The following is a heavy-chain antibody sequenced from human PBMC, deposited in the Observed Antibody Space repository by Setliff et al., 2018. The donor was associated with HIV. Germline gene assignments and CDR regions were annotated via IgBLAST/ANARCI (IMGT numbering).Heavy chain of an antibody. Sequence: ASVKVSCKASGGAFSGYALSWVRQAPGQGLEWMGWMNPNSGNTGYAERFQGRVTMTRDTSISTVYMELTSLRSEDMAVYYCARGLRQNRSNSDVFDVWGQGTVVTVSS. CDR3: ARGLRQNRSNSDVFDV. V-gene: IGHV1-8*02. CDR2: MNPNSGNT. D-gene: IGHD4-4*01. J-gene: IGHJ3*01. CDR1: GGAFSGYA.